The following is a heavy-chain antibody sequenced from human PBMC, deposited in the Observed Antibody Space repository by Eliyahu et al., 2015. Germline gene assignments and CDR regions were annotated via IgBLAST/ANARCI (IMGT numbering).Heavy chain of an antibody. Sequence: QVQLQESGPGLVRPGGSMSPYYWTWIRQPPGKGLEWIGYMYYNENPNYNPSLKSRVTISVDTSKNKFSLKLSSVTAADTAVYYCARGLKVPSFWGQGTLVTVSS. CDR3: ARGLKVPSF. CDR1: GSMSPYY. D-gene: IGHD2-2*01. J-gene: IGHJ4*02. CDR2: MYYNENP. V-gene: IGHV4-59*01.